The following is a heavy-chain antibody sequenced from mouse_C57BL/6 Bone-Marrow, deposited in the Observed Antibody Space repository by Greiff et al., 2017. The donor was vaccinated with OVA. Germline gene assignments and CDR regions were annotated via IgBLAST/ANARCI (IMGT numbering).Heavy chain of an antibody. Sequence: EVMLVESGGGLVKPGGSLKLSCAASGFTFSDYGMHWVRQAPEQGLEWVAYISSGSSTIYYADTVKGRFTISRDNAKNTLFLQMTSLRSEDTAMYYCARGTTAAYWGQGTLVTVSA. D-gene: IGHD1-2*01. V-gene: IGHV5-17*01. J-gene: IGHJ3*01. CDR3: ARGTTAAY. CDR1: GFTFSDYG. CDR2: ISSGSSTI.